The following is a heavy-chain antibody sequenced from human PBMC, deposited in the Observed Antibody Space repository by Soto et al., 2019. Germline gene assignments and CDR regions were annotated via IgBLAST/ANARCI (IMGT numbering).Heavy chain of an antibody. J-gene: IGHJ3*02. V-gene: IGHV3-11*03. CDR1: GFTFSDYY. CDR2: ISGTSSYT. CDR3: ARGIAVAGTNDAFDI. D-gene: IGHD6-19*01. Sequence: PGGSLRLSCAASGFTFSDYYMSWIRQAPGRGLEWLSYISGTSSYTNYADSVRGRFTISRDNAKNSLYLQMDSLKAEDTAVYYCARGIAVAGTNDAFDIWGQGTMVTVSS.